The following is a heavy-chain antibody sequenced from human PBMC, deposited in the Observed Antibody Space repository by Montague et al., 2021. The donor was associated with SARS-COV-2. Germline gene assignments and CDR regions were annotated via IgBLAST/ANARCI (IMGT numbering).Heavy chain of an antibody. CDR2: GSNSGSA. CDR1: GGSISSYY. J-gene: IGHJ2*01. CDR3: SRAYRIELWQTNWYFAL. Sequence: SETLSLTCIVSGGSISSYYYSWGWLRPGKGLEWMCYGSNSGSASYNPSLKSRVRISVDTAKNQFYLRLSAVTAADTAVYDCSRAYRIELWQTNWYFALGGR. D-gene: IGHD5-18*01. V-gene: IGHV4-59*13.